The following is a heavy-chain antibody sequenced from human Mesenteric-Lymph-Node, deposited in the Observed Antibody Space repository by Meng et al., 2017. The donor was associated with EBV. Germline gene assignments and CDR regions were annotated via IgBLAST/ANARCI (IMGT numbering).Heavy chain of an antibody. V-gene: IGHV4-4*02. D-gene: IGHD6-13*01. J-gene: IGHJ4*02. CDR2: IYHIGIT. Sequence: QVHMQGSGPVSVDPSWPLSLPSTVAVVSIYSSNWWSWVRHPPGKVLEWIGEIYHIGITNYSPSLESRVTISVDKSANQLSLNLASVTAADTAVYYCARHSPPALGTNYFDSWGQGTLVTVSS. CDR1: VVSIYSSNW. CDR3: ARHSPPALGTNYFDS.